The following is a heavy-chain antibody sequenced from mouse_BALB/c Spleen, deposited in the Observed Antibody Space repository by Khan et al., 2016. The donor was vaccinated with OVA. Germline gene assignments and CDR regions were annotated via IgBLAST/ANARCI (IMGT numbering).Heavy chain of an antibody. CDR3: ARGNYYWYDFDY. CDR1: GYSITSGYA. J-gene: IGHJ2*01. V-gene: IGHV3-2*02. Sequence: EVQLDESGPGLVKPSQSLSLTCTVTGYSITSGYAWNWIRQFPGNKLEWMGYISYSGIASYAPSLKSRISITRDTSKNQLFLQLNSVTTDDTATYCGARGNYYWYDFDYWGQGTTLTVSS. CDR2: ISYSGIA. D-gene: IGHD1-1*01.